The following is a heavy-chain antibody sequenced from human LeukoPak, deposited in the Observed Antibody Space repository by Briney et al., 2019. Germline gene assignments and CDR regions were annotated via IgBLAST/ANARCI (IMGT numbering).Heavy chain of an antibody. V-gene: IGHV4-59*01. CDR2: IYNSGST. J-gene: IGHJ4*02. CDR3: ARGKIILWGGRGSLDY. D-gene: IGHD3-3*01. Sequence: SETLSLSCTASGGSISSYYWSWIRQPPGKGLECIGHIYNSGSTNYTHSLKGRVTISIDTSKKQYSLKQSSVTAADTAVYYCARGKIILWGGRGSLDYWGPGTLVTVSS. CDR1: GGSISSYY.